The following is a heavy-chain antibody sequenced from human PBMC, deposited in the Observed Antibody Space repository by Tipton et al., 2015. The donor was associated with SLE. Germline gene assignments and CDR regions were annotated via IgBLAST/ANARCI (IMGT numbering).Heavy chain of an antibody. CDR1: GASISSFY. V-gene: IGHV4-4*07. CDR3: ARGPPMITFAGTVALDS. J-gene: IGHJ4*02. Sequence: TLSLTCTVSGASISSFYWTWIRQPAGKGLEWIGRVYATGTTNYNPSLQSRVTMSIDTSNNQFSLKLISVAAADTAVYYCARGPPMITFAGTVALDSWGQGSLVTVSS. D-gene: IGHD3-16*01. CDR2: VYATGTT.